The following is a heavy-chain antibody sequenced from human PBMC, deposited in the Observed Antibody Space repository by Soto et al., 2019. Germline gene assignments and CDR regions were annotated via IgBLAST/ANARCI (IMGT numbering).Heavy chain of an antibody. V-gene: IGHV1-18*01. CDR1: GYTFTSYG. CDR3: ATSPQRHGKFYYYYGMDV. J-gene: IGHJ6*02. CDR2: ISAYNGNT. Sequence: QVQLVQSGAEVKKPGASVKVSCKASGYTFTSYGISWVRQAPGQGLEWMGWISAYNGNTNYAQKLQGRVTMTTDTSTSTAYMELRSLRSDDTAVYYCATSPQRHGKFYYYYGMDVWGQGTTVTVSS.